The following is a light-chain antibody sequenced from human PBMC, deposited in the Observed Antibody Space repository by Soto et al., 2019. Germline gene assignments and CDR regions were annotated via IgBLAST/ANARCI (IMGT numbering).Light chain of an antibody. CDR3: QKYNTAPRT. Sequence: EIQMTQSPSSLSASIGDRVTITCRASLDISNFLAWYQVKPGKVPQLLILGSSTLQSGVPSRFSGSGSGTYFTLTIGSLQPEDVATYYCQKYNTAPRTFGGGTKVDIK. CDR2: GSS. V-gene: IGKV1-27*01. J-gene: IGKJ4*01. CDR1: LDISNF.